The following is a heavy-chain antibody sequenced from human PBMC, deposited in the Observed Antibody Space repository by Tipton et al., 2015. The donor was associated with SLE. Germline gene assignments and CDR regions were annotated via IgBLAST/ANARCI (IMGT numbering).Heavy chain of an antibody. J-gene: IGHJ2*01. V-gene: IGHV4-61*02. CDR2: IYTNENT. D-gene: IGHD4-11*01. CDR1: GGSIRSDPYY. Sequence: LRLSCTVSGGSIRSDPYYWSWIRQPAGGGLEWIGRIYTNENTNYNPSLKSRVTMSVDTSKNHFSLKLISVTAADTAVYYCAREFLNPVTTVHYYFDLWGRGTLVTVSS. CDR3: AREFLNPVTTVHYYFDL.